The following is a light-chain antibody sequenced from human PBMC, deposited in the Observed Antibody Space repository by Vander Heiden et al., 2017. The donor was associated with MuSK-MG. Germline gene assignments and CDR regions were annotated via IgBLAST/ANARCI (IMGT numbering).Light chain of an antibody. CDR1: SRDVGGYNY. J-gene: IGLJ1*01. CDR2: DVS. CDR3: SSYTSSSTRL. Sequence: QSALTHPDSMSGAPGSSITISCTGTSRDVGGYNYVSWYQQHPGVAPKLIIYDVSDRPSGVSSRFSGSKSGNTASLTISGLQAEDEADYYCSSYTSSSTRLFGTGTSVTVL. V-gene: IGLV2-14*03.